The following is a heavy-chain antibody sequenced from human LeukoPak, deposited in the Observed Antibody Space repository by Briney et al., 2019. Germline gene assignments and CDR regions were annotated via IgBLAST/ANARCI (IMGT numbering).Heavy chain of an antibody. CDR2: INPNSGGT. J-gene: IGHJ4*02. V-gene: IGHV1-2*02. CDR1: GYTFIGYY. CDR3: ATRASYDILTGYPY. Sequence: ASVKVSCKASGYTFIGYYMHWVRQAPGQGLEWMGWINPNSGGTDYTQKFQGRVTMTRDTSISTAYMELSRLRSDDTAVYYCATRASYDILTGYPYWGQGTLVTVSS. D-gene: IGHD3-9*01.